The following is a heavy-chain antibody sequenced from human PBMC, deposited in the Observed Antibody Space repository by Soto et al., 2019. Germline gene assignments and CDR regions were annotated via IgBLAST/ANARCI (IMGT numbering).Heavy chain of an antibody. J-gene: IGHJ5*02. CDR1: GVTFSSYG. V-gene: IGHV3-33*01. D-gene: IGHD3-10*01. CDR3: AREAPGGWFDP. CDR2: IWYDGSNK. Sequence: GGCLRLSCAASGVTFSSYGMHGVRQAPGKGLEWVAVIWYDGSNKYYADSVKGRFTISRDNSKNTLYLQMNSLRAEDTAVYYCAREAPGGWFDPWGQGTLVTVSS.